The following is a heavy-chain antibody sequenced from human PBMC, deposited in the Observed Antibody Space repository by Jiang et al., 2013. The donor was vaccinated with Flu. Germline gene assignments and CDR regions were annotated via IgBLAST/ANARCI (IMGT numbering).Heavy chain of an antibody. CDR1: GGTFSSYA. CDR3: ARPYGGNSVWYFDL. J-gene: IGHJ2*01. V-gene: IGHV1-69*01. CDR2: IIPIFGTA. D-gene: IGHD4-23*01. Sequence: GSSVKVSCKASGGTFSSYAISWVRQAPGQGLEWMGGIIPIFGTANYAQKFQGRVTITADESTSTAYMELSSLRSEDTAVYYCARPYGGNSVWYFDLWGRGTLVTVPS.